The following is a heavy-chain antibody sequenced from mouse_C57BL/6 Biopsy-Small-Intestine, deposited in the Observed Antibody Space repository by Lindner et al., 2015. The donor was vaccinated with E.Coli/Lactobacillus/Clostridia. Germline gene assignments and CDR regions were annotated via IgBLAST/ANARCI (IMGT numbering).Heavy chain of an antibody. CDR2: VIPIFGTT. Sequence: SVKVSCKASGGTFSTYTISWVRQAPGQGLEWMGRVIPIFGTTEYAQKFQGRVTITADESTSTAYMELTSLTSEDTAVYYCARRDDHYSDDFDYWGEGTLVTVSS. CDR1: GGTFSTYT. J-gene: IGHJ4*01. V-gene: IGHV1-4*01. D-gene: IGHD2-12*01. CDR3: ARRDDHYSDDFDY.